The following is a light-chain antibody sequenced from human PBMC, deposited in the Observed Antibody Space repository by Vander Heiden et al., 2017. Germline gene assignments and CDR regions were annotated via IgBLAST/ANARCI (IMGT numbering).Light chain of an antibody. CDR1: QSISSY. J-gene: IGKJ4*01. CDR3: QQSYSTPLT. V-gene: IGKV1-39*01. CDR2: AAS. Sequence: HLTPSPSSLSASVGDRVTITCRASQSISSYLNWYQQKPGKAPKLLIYAASSLQSGVPSRFSGSGSGTDFTLTISSLQPEDFATYYCQQSYSTPLTFGGGTKVEIK.